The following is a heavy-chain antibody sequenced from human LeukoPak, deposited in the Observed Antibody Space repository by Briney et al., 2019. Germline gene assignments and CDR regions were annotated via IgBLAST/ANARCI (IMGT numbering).Heavy chain of an antibody. CDR3: AKGITIFGVVIRYNYHMDV. J-gene: IGHJ6*03. D-gene: IGHD3-3*01. CDR2: IRYDGSNK. Sequence: PGGSLRLSCAASGFTFSSYGVHWVRQAPGKGLEWVAFIRYDGSNKYYADSVKGRFTISRDNSKNTLYLQMNSLRAEDTAVYYCAKGITIFGVVIRYNYHMDVWGKGATVTVSS. CDR1: GFTFSSYG. V-gene: IGHV3-30*02.